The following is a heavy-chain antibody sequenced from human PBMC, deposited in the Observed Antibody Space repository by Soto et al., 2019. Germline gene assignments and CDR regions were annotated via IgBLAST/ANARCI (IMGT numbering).Heavy chain of an antibody. D-gene: IGHD3-3*01. CDR1: GFTFTSSA. Sequence: ASVKVSCKASGFTFTSSAMQWVRQARGQRLEWIGWIVVGSGNTNYAQKFQERVTITRDMSTSTAYMELSSLRSEDTAVYYCAASLRFLEWLSYNWFDPWGQGTLVTVSS. V-gene: IGHV1-58*02. CDR2: IVVGSGNT. CDR3: AASLRFLEWLSYNWFDP. J-gene: IGHJ5*02.